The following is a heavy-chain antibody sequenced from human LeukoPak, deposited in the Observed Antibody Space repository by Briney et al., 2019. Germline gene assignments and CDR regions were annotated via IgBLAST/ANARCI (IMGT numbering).Heavy chain of an antibody. Sequence: SETLSLTCTVPGGSISSYYWSWIRQPPGKGLEWIGYIYYSGSTNYNPSLKSRVTISVDTSKNQFSLELSSVTAADTAVYYCAGSTHYDFWSGYSSRYFDYWGQGTLVTVSS. CDR1: GGSISSYY. D-gene: IGHD3-3*01. CDR2: IYYSGST. CDR3: AGSTHYDFWSGYSSRYFDY. V-gene: IGHV4-59*01. J-gene: IGHJ4*02.